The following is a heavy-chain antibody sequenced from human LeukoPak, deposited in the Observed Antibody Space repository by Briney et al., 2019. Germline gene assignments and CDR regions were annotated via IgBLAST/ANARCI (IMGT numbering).Heavy chain of an antibody. CDR2: IYPGDSDT. Sequence: GASLQISCKGSGYSFTSYWIGWVRQLPGKGLEWMGIIYPGDSDTRYSPSFRGQVTISADKSISTAYLQWSSLKASDTAMYYCARNYYGSGSPDPHYYYYGMDVWGQGTTVTVSS. CDR3: ARNYYGSGSPDPHYYYYGMDV. V-gene: IGHV5-51*01. CDR1: GYSFTSYW. D-gene: IGHD3-10*01. J-gene: IGHJ6*02.